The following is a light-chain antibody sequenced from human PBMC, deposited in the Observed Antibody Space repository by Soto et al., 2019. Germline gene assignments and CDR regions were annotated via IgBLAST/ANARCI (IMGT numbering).Light chain of an antibody. CDR3: AAWDDSLNGYV. J-gene: IGLJ1*01. Sequence: QLVLTQPPSASGTPGQRVTISCSGSSSNIGSNTVNWFQHLPGTAPKLLIYINSQRPSGVPDRFSGSKSGTSASLAISGLQSEDEADYYCAAWDDSLNGYVFGTGTKLTVL. V-gene: IGLV1-44*01. CDR2: INS. CDR1: SSNIGSNT.